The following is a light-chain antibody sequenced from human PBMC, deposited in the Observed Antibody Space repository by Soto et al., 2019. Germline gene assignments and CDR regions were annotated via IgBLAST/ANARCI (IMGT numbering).Light chain of an antibody. CDR2: DVS. V-gene: IGLV2-14*03. Sequence: QSALTQPASVSGSPGQSITISCTGTSSDIGGYNYVSWYQQLLGKVPKLIIYDVSNRPSGVSDRFSGSKSGNAASLTISGLQAEDEADYYCSSYTSTSTLYVFGTGTKLTVL. CDR3: SSYTSTSTLYV. J-gene: IGLJ1*01. CDR1: SSDIGGYNY.